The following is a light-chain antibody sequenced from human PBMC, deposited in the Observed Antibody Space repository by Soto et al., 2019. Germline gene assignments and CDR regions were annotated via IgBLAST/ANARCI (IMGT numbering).Light chain of an antibody. CDR2: DDS. CDR3: QVWDSSSRVV. J-gene: IGLJ2*01. CDR1: NIGSKS. Sequence: SYELTQPPSVSVAPGQTARITCGGTNIGSKSVHWYQQKPGQAPVLVVYDDSDRPSGIPERFSGSNSGNTATLTISRVEAGDEADYYCQVWDSSSRVVFGGGTKLTVL. V-gene: IGLV3-21*02.